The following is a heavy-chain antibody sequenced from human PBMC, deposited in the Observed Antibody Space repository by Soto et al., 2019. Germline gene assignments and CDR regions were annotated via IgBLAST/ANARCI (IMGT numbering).Heavy chain of an antibody. Sequence: GGSLRLSCAASGFTFSSYAMSWVRQAPGKGLEWVSAISGSGGSTYYADSVKGRFTISRDNSKNTMYLQMNSRRAEDTAVYYCAKDPPYSGSYYDSSYFDYWGRGTLVTVSS. J-gene: IGHJ4*01. V-gene: IGHV3-23*01. D-gene: IGHD1-26*01. CDR2: ISGSGGST. CDR3: AKDPPYSGSYYDSSYFDY. CDR1: GFTFSSYA.